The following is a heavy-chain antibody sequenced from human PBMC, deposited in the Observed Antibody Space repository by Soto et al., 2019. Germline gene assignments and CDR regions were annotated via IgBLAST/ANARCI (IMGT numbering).Heavy chain of an antibody. V-gene: IGHV4-31*03. Sequence: SLTCTVSGGSISSGGYYWSWIRQHPGKGLEWIGYIYYSGSTYYNPSLKSRVTISVDTSKNQNSLFLQMNTLRPEDTAMYYCARVAYWGPGTQVTVSS. CDR2: IYYSGST. CDR1: GGSISSGGYY. J-gene: IGHJ4*02. CDR3: ARVAY.